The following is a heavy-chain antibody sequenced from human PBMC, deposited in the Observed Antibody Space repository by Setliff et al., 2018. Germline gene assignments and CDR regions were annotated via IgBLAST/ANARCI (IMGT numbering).Heavy chain of an antibody. J-gene: IGHJ4*02. Sequence: SETLSLTCTVSGGSINNYYWSWIRQSPGKGLEWIGYIDTSGSTDYNPSLKSRVSISVDTSKNHFSLRLSSVTAADTAVYYCLRIRLVPHGHSWGQGTLVTVSS. V-gene: IGHV4-4*08. D-gene: IGHD2-15*01. CDR1: GGSINNYY. CDR2: IDTSGST. CDR3: LRIRLVPHGHS.